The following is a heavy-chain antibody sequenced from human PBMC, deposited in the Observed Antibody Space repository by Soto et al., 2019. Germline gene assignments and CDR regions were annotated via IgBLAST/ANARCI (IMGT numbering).Heavy chain of an antibody. V-gene: IGHV3-23*01. CDR3: AKGGRQWLVTSDFNY. CDR2: VSASGGST. J-gene: IGHJ4*02. Sequence: PGGSLRLSCAASGFSFNTYAMSWVRQARGKGPEWVSTVSASGGSTYSADSVKGRFTISRDNSKNTVHLQMNSLRAEDTAVYYCAKGGRQWLVTSDFNYWGQGALVTVSS. D-gene: IGHD6-19*01. CDR1: GFSFNTYA.